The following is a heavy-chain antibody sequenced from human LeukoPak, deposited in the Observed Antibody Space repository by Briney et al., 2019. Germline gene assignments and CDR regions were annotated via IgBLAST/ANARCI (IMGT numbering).Heavy chain of an antibody. D-gene: IGHD4-17*01. J-gene: IGHJ6*03. CDR3: ARGGHDYGDYFVVYYYYMDV. CDR1: GGSISSYY. CDR2: IYYSGST. Sequence: SETLSLTCTVSGGSISSYYWSWIRQPPGKGLEWIGYIYYSGSTNYNPSLKSRVTISVDTSKNQFSLKLSSVTAADTAVYYCARGGHDYGDYFVVYYYYMDVWGKGTTVTVSS. V-gene: IGHV4-59*01.